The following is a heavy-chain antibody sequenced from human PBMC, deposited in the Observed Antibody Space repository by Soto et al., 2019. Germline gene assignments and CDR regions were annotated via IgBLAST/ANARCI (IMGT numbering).Heavy chain of an antibody. CDR2: MNPNSGNT. Sequence: ASVKVSCKASGYTFTSYDINWVRQATGQGPEWMGWMNPNSGNTGYAQKFQGRVTMTRNTSISTAYMELSSLRSEDTAVYYCARGPPSYDFWSGYGPYYYYYYGMDVWGQGTTVTVSS. D-gene: IGHD3-3*01. CDR3: ARGPPSYDFWSGYGPYYYYYYGMDV. J-gene: IGHJ6*02. V-gene: IGHV1-8*01. CDR1: GYTFTSYD.